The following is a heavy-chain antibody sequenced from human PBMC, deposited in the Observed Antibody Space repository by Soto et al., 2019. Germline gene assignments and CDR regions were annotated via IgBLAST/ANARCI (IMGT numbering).Heavy chain of an antibody. CDR2: ISGSGGST. CDR3: ANFPSTWTRASGYYYYGMDG. J-gene: IGHJ6*02. D-gene: IGHD3-10*01. V-gene: IGHV3-23*01. Sequence: GGSLRLSCAASGFTFSSYAMSWVRQAPGKGLEWVSAISGSGGSTYYADSVKGRFTISRDNSKNTLYLQMNSLRAEDTAVYYCANFPSTWTRASGYYYYGMDGWGQGTTVTVSS. CDR1: GFTFSSYA.